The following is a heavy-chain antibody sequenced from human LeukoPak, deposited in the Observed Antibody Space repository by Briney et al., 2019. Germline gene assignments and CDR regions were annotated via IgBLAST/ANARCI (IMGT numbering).Heavy chain of an antibody. CDR2: ISSSSNYI. J-gene: IGHJ6*03. CDR1: AEFTFSTYC. V-gene: IGHV3-21*01. D-gene: IGHD3-3*01. Sequence: GGSLRLSCAASAEFTFSTYCMNWVRQAPGKGLEWVSSISSSSNYIFYADSVKGRFAISRDNAKNSLYLQMNSLRAEDTAVDYCARGYDFWSASGGQNYYYMDVWGKGTTVTVSS. CDR3: ARGYDFWSASGGQNYYYMDV.